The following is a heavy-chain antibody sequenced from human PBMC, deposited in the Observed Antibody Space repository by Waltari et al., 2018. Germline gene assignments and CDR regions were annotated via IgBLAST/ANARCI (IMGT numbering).Heavy chain of an antibody. CDR2: IYYGGST. Sequence: QVQLQESGPGLVKPSQTLSLTCTVSGGSISRVGYYWSWLRQHPGKGLEWIGYIYYGGSTYYNPSLKMRVTISVATSKTQCSLKLSSVTAADTAVYYCATSVVAAAGTGWFDPWGQGTLVTVSS. CDR3: ATSVVAAAGTGWFDP. J-gene: IGHJ5*02. V-gene: IGHV4-31*03. D-gene: IGHD6-13*01. CDR1: GGSISRVGYY.